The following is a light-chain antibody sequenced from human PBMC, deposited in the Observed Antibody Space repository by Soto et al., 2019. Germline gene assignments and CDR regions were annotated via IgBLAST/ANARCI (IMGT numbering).Light chain of an antibody. CDR3: QSSDRSLSVV. CDR1: SSNIGAGFD. V-gene: IGLV1-40*01. CDR2: GNK. J-gene: IGLJ2*01. Sequence: QLVLTQPPSVSGAPGQRVSISCTGNSSNIGAGFDVHWYQQVPGTAPKLLIYGNKNRPSGVPDRFSASKSGTSATLAITGLQAEDEADYFCQSSDRSLSVVFGGGTKVTVL.